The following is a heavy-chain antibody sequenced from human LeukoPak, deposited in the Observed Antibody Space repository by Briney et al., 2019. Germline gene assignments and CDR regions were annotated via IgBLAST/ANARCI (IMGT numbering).Heavy chain of an antibody. CDR1: GYTFTGYY. Sequence: GASVKVSCKASGYTFTGYYMHWVRQAPGQGLEWMGWINPSSGGTNYAQKFQGRVTMTRETSISTAYMELSRLRSDDTAVYYCARDPTLSWYFDLWGRGTLVTVSS. CDR2: INPSSGGT. CDR3: ARDPTLSWYFDL. J-gene: IGHJ2*01. V-gene: IGHV1-2*02. D-gene: IGHD2/OR15-2a*01.